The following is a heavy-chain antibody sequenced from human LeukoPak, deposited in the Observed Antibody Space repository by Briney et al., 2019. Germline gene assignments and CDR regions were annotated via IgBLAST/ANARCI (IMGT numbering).Heavy chain of an antibody. Sequence: GGSLRLSCAASGFTFSSNAMSWVRQAPGKGLEWVSAISGSGGSTYYADSVKGRFTISRDNSKNTLYLQMNSLRAEVTAVYYCAKDNNGYNYPSCFDYWGQGTLVTVSS. D-gene: IGHD5-24*01. CDR1: GFTFSSNA. CDR3: AKDNNGYNYPSCFDY. CDR2: ISGSGGST. V-gene: IGHV3-23*01. J-gene: IGHJ4*02.